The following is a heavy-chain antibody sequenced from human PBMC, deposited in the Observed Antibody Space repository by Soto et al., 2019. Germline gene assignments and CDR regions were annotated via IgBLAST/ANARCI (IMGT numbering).Heavy chain of an antibody. V-gene: IGHV4-31*03. J-gene: IGHJ5*02. D-gene: IGHD3-22*01. CDR1: GASIITDGYY. Sequence: SETLSLTCTVSGASIITDGYYWTWIRQHPGKGLEWLGYIHYSGGATYSPSYNPSLQSRIAMSFDISKSLFSLELTAVTAADTAVYYCGSVQPYYQDSIGYKPLHAWRQGTLVTVSS. CDR3: GSVQPYYQDSIGYKPLHA. CDR2: IHYSGGATYSP.